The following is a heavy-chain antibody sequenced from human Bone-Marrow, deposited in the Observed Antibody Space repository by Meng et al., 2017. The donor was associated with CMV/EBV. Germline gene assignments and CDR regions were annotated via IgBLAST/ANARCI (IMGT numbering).Heavy chain of an antibody. CDR2: ISWNSGSI. Sequence: SLKISCAASGFTFDDYAMHWVRQAPGKGLEWVSGISWNSGSIGYADSVKGRFTISRDNAKNSLYLQMNSLRAEDMALYYCAKEACSSTSCPYYYYGMDVWGQGTTVTVSS. CDR3: AKEACSSTSCPYYYYGMDV. CDR1: GFTFDDYA. D-gene: IGHD2-2*01. V-gene: IGHV3-9*03. J-gene: IGHJ6*02.